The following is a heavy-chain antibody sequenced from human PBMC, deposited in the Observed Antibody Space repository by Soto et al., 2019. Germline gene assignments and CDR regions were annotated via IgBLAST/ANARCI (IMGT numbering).Heavy chain of an antibody. J-gene: IGHJ4*02. Sequence: SETLSLTCAVSGGSISSGGYSWSWIRQPPGKGLEWIGYMYHSGSTYYNPSLKSRVTISIDRSKNQFSLKLSSVTAADTAVYYCARDGDGYNYWGQGTLVTVSS. CDR3: ARDGDGYNY. D-gene: IGHD5-12*01. CDR1: GGSISSGGYS. CDR2: MYHSGST. V-gene: IGHV4-30-2*01.